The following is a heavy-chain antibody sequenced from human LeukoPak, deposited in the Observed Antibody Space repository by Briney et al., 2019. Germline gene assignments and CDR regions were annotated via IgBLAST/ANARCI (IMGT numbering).Heavy chain of an antibody. Sequence: SETLSLTCTVSGGSISSYYWSWIRQPAGRGLEWIGLIYSSGTTNYNPSLKSRVTMSVDTSKNQFSLKLSSVTAADTAVYFCARDLSTPPYNWFDPWGQGTLVTVSS. CDR2: IYSSGTT. CDR1: GGSISSYY. CDR3: ARDLSTPPYNWFDP. J-gene: IGHJ5*02. V-gene: IGHV4-4*07. D-gene: IGHD2-2*01.